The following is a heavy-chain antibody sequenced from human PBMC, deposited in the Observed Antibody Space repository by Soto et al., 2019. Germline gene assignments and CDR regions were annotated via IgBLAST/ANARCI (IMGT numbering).Heavy chain of an antibody. D-gene: IGHD6-6*01. V-gene: IGHV1-18*01. J-gene: IGHJ4*02. CDR2: ISGYNGRT. CDR1: GYTFSSYG. CDR3: ARSPEYSSSSGGVDY. Sequence: QVQLVQSGAEVKKPGASVKVSCKASGYTFSSYGISWVRQAPGQGLEWMGWISGYNGRTNYAQKSQGRVAMTTDTATSTAYLELRSLRSDDTAVYYCARSPEYSSSSGGVDYWGQGTLVTVSA.